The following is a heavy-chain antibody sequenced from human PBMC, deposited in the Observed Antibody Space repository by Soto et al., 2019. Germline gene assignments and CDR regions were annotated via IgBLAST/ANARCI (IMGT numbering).Heavy chain of an antibody. D-gene: IGHD3-22*01. CDR2: IIPILGIA. V-gene: IGHV1-69*08. Sequence: QVQLVQSGAEVKKPGSSVKVSCKASGGTFSSYTISWVRQAPGQGLEWMGRIIPILGIANYAQKFQGRVTITAEKSTSTAYMELSSLRSEDTAVYYCARDQYYYDSSGYQIWGQGTMVTVSS. CDR3: ARDQYYYDSSGYQI. J-gene: IGHJ3*02. CDR1: GGTFSSYT.